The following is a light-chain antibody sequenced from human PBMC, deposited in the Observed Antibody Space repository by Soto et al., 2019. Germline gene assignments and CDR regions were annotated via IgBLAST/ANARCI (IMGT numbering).Light chain of an antibody. CDR2: DND. CDR1: SSNIGNNY. V-gene: IGLV1-51*01. Sequence: QSVLTQPPSVSAAPGQKVTISCSGSSSNIGNNYVSWYQQLPGTAPKLLIYDNDKRPSGIPDRFSGSKSGTSATLGITGLQTGVEADYYCGAWDGSLNTQVFGGGTKLTVL. J-gene: IGLJ2*01. CDR3: GAWDGSLNTQV.